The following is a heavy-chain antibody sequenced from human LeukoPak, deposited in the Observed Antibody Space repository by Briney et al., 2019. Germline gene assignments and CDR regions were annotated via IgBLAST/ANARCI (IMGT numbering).Heavy chain of an antibody. CDR3: ARDTLSGAPLDY. CDR2: ISSSGIYK. D-gene: IGHD3-10*01. J-gene: IGHJ4*02. CDR1: GFPLSSYS. V-gene: IGHV3-21*01. Sequence: GGPLRLSCAASGFPLSSYSMDCGRQAPGKGLEWLSSISSSGIYKYYAASAKGRFTISRPNGPNSLYPQLDSPRAHDTAVYYCARDTLSGAPLDYWGQGTLVTVSS.